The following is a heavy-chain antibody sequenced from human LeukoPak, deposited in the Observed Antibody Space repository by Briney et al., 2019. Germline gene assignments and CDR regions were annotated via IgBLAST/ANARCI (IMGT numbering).Heavy chain of an antibody. CDR3: ARPKGYESSGRNDY. D-gene: IGHD3-22*01. CDR2: ISGSGGST. CDR1: GFTFSSYA. V-gene: IGHV3-23*01. J-gene: IGHJ4*02. Sequence: GGSLRLSCAASGFTFSSYAMSWVRQAPGKGLEWVSAISGSGGSTYYADSVKGRFTISRDNAKNSLYLQMNSLRAEDTAVYYCARPKGYESSGRNDYWGQETLSPSPQ.